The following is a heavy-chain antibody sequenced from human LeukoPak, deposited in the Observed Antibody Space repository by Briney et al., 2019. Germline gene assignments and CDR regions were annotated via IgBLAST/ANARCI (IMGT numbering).Heavy chain of an antibody. CDR3: ATALYIYGSGSFLVEGDDAFDI. CDR2: MNPNSGNT. CDR1: GYTFTSYD. D-gene: IGHD3-10*01. J-gene: IGHJ3*02. V-gene: IGHV1-8*01. Sequence: ASVKVSCKASGYTFTSYDINWVRQATGQGLEWMGWMNPNSGNTGYAQKFQGRVTMTRNTSISTANMELSSLRSEDTAVYYCATALYIYGSGSFLVEGDDAFDIWGQGTMVTVSS.